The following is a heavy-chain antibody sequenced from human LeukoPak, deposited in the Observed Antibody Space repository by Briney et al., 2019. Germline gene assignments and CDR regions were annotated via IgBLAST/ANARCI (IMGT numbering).Heavy chain of an antibody. Sequence: GGSLRLSCAASGFTFSSYEMNWVRQAPGKGLEWVSYISSSGNTIYHADSVKGRFTISRDNAKSSLYLQMDSLRAEDTALYYCASQGTTIFGVVPAVGYYGMDVWGKGTTVSVSS. D-gene: IGHD3-3*01. CDR1: GFTFSSYE. V-gene: IGHV3-48*03. CDR3: ASQGTTIFGVVPAVGYYGMDV. CDR2: ISSSGNTI. J-gene: IGHJ6*04.